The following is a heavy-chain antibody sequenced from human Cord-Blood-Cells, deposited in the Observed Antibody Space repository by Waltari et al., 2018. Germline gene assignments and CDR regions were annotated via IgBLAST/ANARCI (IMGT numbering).Heavy chain of an antibody. V-gene: IGHV4-61*01. CDR2: IYYSGST. J-gene: IGHJ4*02. CDR3: ARASGVDGSGSYYDY. D-gene: IGHD3-10*01. CDR1: GGSVSRGSYN. Sequence: QVQLQESGPGLAKPSETLSLTCTVPGGSVSRGSYNWSWVRLPPGKGLEWIGYIYYSGSTNYNPSLKSRVTRSVDTSKNQVSLKLSSVTAADTAVYYCARASGVDGSGSYYDYWGQGTLVTVSS.